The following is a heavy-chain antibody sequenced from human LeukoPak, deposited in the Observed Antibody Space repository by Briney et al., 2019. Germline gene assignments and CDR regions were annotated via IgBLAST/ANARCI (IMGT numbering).Heavy chain of an antibody. CDR3: ARGGGYSYVRYNWFDP. V-gene: IGHV4-39*07. D-gene: IGHD5-18*01. CDR1: GGSISSSSYY. J-gene: IGHJ5*02. Sequence: SETLSLTCTVSGGSISSSSYYWGWIRQPPGKGLEWIGSIYYSGSTYYNPSLKSRVTISVDTSKNQFSLKLSSVTAADTAVYYCARGGGYSYVRYNWFDPWGQGTLVTVSS. CDR2: IYYSGST.